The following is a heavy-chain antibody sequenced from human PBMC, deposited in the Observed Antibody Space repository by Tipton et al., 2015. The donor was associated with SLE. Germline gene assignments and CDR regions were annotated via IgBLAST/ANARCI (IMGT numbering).Heavy chain of an antibody. CDR3: ARWLQLGRIDC. CDR2: IYHSGST. D-gene: IGHD5-24*01. J-gene: IGHJ4*02. CDR1: GYSISSGYY. V-gene: IGHV4-38-2*02. Sequence: TLSLTCTVSGYSISSGYYWGWIRQPPGKGLEWIGSIYHSGSTYYNPSLKSRVTISVDTSKNQFSLKLSPVAAADTAVYYCARWLQLGRIDCWGQGTLVTVSS.